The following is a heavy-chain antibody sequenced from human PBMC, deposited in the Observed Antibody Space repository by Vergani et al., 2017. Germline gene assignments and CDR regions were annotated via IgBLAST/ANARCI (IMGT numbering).Heavy chain of an antibody. CDR3: ERAAVAGPVDWCDP. CDR1: GGSFSGYY. Sequence: QVQLQQWGAGLLKPSETLSLTCAVYGGSFSGYYWSWIRQPPGKGLEWSGEINHSGSTNYNPSLKSRVTISGDTSKNQFSLKLSSVTAADTAVYYCERAAVAGPVDWCDPWGQGTLVTVSS. CDR2: INHSGST. J-gene: IGHJ5*02. V-gene: IGHV4-34*01. D-gene: IGHD6-19*01.